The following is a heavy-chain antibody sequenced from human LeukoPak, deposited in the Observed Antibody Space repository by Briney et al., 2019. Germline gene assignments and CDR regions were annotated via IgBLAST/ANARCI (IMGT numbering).Heavy chain of an antibody. V-gene: IGHV3-74*01. CDR1: GFAFSSYW. CDR2: ISPDGSST. Sequence: GGSLRLSCAASGFAFSSYWMHWVRQAPGKGLVWVSRISPDGSSTSYADSVKGRFTFSRDNAKNTLYLQMNSLRAEDTAVYYCAKDRHIVVVWYFQHWGQGTLVTVSS. CDR3: AKDRHIVVVWYFQH. J-gene: IGHJ1*01. D-gene: IGHD2-21*01.